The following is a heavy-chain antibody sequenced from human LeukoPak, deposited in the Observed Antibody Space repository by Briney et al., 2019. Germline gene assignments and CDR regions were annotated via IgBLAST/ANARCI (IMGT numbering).Heavy chain of an antibody. J-gene: IGHJ4*02. CDR3: AREVEREAAGH. D-gene: IGHD1-26*01. Sequence: ASVKVSCKASGYTFTSYGITWVRQAPGQRLEWMGWINAGNGNTKYSQKFQGRVTITRDTSASTAYMELSSLRSEDTAVYYCAREVEREAAGHWGQGTLVTVSS. CDR2: INAGNGNT. V-gene: IGHV1-3*01. CDR1: GYTFTSYG.